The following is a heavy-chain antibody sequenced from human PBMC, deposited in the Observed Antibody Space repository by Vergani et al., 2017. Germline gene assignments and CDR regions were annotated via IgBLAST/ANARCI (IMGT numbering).Heavy chain of an antibody. J-gene: IGHJ6*02. D-gene: IGHD5-12*01. Sequence: EVQLVESGGGLVQPGGSLRLSCAASGFTVSSNYMSWVRQAPGKGLEWVSVISSGGSTYYADSVTGRFTISRHNSKNTLYLQMNSLRAEDTAVYYCARDRVDIVATTTYYYYYYGMDVWGQGTTVTVSS. CDR2: ISSGGST. CDR3: ARDRVDIVATTTYYYYYYGMDV. V-gene: IGHV3-53*04. CDR1: GFTVSSNY.